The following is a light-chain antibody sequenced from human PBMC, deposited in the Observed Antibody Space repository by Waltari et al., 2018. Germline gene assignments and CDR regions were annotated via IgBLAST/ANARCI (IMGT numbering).Light chain of an antibody. Sequence: QSALTQPASVSGSPGQSITISCTGTSSDVGGYNYVSWYQQHPGKAPKLMIYEVSNRPSGVSNRFSGSKSGKPASLTISGLQAEDEADYYCSSYTSSSTLFGTGTKVTVL. V-gene: IGLV2-14*01. CDR3: SSYTSSSTL. CDR2: EVS. CDR1: SSDVGGYNY. J-gene: IGLJ1*01.